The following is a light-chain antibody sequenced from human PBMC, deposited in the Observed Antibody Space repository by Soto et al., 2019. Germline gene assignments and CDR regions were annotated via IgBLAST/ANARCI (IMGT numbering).Light chain of an antibody. Sequence: DIQMTQSPSSLSASVGDRVTITCQASQDISNYFNWYQQKPGKAPKLLIYDASNLETGVPSRFSGSGYGTDFTFTISSLQPEDIATYYCQQYDNLPLMYTFGQGTKLEIK. CDR3: QQYDNLPLMYT. J-gene: IGKJ2*01. V-gene: IGKV1-33*01. CDR2: DAS. CDR1: QDISNY.